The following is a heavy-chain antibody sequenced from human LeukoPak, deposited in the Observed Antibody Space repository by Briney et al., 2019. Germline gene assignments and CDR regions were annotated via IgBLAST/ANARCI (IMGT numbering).Heavy chain of an antibody. V-gene: IGHV1-18*01. Sequence: ASVKVSCKASGYTFTSYGISWVRQAPGQGLEWMGWISAYNGNTNYAQKLQGSVTMTTDTSTSTAYMELRSLRSDDTAVYYCASTYRGDSSGYYFDYWGQGTLVTVSS. J-gene: IGHJ4*02. CDR2: ISAYNGNT. CDR3: ASTYRGDSSGYYFDY. D-gene: IGHD3-22*01. CDR1: GYTFTSYG.